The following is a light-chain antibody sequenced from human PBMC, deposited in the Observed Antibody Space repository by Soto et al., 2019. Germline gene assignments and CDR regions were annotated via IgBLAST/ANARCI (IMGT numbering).Light chain of an antibody. CDR2: TNN. V-gene: IGLV1-44*01. J-gene: IGLJ2*01. Sequence: QSVLTQPPSVSGTPGHKVSISCSGSTSNLGGNTVNWYQQLPGTAPKLLIYTNNQRPSGVPDRFSGSKSGTSASLAISGLRSEDEADFYCVAWDDSLNAVVFGGGTKVTVL. CDR3: VAWDDSLNAVV. CDR1: TSNLGGNT.